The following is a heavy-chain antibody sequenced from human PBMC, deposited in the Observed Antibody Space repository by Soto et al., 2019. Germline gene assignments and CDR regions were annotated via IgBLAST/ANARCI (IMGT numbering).Heavy chain of an antibody. D-gene: IGHD3-10*01. CDR1: GGSISSSSYY. Sequence: SETLSLTCTVSGGSISSSSYYWGWIRQPPGKGLEWIGSINYSGRTYYNPSLKSRVTISVDTSKNQFSLKLSSVTAAETVVYYCARLLLYGSGSRVHLDSWGQRTLVPVSS. CDR2: INYSGRT. V-gene: IGHV4-39*01. CDR3: ARLLLYGSGSRVHLDS. J-gene: IGHJ1*01.